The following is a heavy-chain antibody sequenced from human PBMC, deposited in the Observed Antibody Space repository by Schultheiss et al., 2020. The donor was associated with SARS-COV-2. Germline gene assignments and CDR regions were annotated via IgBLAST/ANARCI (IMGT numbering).Heavy chain of an antibody. Sequence: SETLSLTCAVYGGSFSDYFWSWIRQPPGKGLQWIGEINHSGSTNYNPSLKSRVTISVDTSKNQFSLKLSSVTAADTAVYYCARGPNYYDSSGNYWYFDLWGRGTLVTVSS. CDR2: INHSGST. CDR1: GGSFSDYF. CDR3: ARGPNYYDSSGNYWYFDL. D-gene: IGHD3-22*01. J-gene: IGHJ2*01. V-gene: IGHV4-34*01.